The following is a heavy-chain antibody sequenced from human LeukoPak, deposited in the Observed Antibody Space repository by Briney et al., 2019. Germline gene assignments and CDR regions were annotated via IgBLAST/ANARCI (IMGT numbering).Heavy chain of an antibody. D-gene: IGHD4-17*01. J-gene: IGHJ5*02. CDR1: GLTGSHNY. CDR3: IVFGDSNH. CDR2: IHTSGDT. V-gene: IGHV3-53*01. Sequence: GGSLRLSCAASGLTGSHNYVSWVRQAPGKGLEWASAIHTSGDTCYADSVKGRFTISRDTSKNTLYLQINSLRVEDTAVYYCIVFGDSNHWGQGTLVTVSS.